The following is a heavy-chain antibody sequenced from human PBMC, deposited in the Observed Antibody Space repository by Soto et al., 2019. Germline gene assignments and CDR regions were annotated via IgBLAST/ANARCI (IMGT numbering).Heavy chain of an antibody. CDR2: IYYSGST. CDR1: GGSISSYY. D-gene: IGHD3-10*01. CDR3: ARFSRYGSGSYYKRNWFDP. V-gene: IGHV4-59*08. J-gene: IGHJ5*02. Sequence: SETLSLTCTVSGGSISSYYWSWIRQHPGKGLEWIGYIYYSGSTNYNPSLKSRVTISVDTSKNQFSLKLSSVTAADTAVYYCARFSRYGSGSYYKRNWFDPWGQGTLVTVSS.